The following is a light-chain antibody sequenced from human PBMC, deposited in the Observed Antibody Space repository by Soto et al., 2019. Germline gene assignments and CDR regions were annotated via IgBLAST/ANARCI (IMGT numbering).Light chain of an antibody. V-gene: IGKV3-15*01. Sequence: EIVVTQSPATLSVSPGESVTVSGRASQLFSSYLAWYQRRPGQAPSLLIYASSTRPTGVPPRFSGSASGTEFTLTISSLQSEDFAVYYCQQYNDWPRTFGQGTRLEIK. CDR2: ASS. J-gene: IGKJ5*01. CDR3: QQYNDWPRT. CDR1: QLFSSY.